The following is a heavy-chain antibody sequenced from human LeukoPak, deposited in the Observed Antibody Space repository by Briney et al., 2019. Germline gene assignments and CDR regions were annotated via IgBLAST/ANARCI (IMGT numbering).Heavy chain of an antibody. CDR2: IRYDGSNK. J-gene: IGHJ4*02. D-gene: IGHD6-13*01. CDR3: AKTFVRAALNQYFGY. Sequence: GGSLRLSCAASGFTFSSYGMHWVRQAPGKGLEWVAFIRYDGSNKYYADSVKGRFTISRDNSKNTLYLQMNSLRAEDTAVYYCAKTFVRAALNQYFGYWGQGTLVTVSS. CDR1: GFTFSSYG. V-gene: IGHV3-30*02.